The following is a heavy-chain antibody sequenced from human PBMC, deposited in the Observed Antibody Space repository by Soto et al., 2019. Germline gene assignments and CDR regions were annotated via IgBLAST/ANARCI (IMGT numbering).Heavy chain of an antibody. CDR3: ARGPIVLMVYAMKTDYYYYMDV. V-gene: IGHV4-34*01. Sequence: SETLSLTCAVYGGSFSGYYWSWIRQPPGKGLEWIGEINHSGSTNYNPSLKSRVTISVDTSKNQFSLKLSSVTAADTAVYYCARGPIVLMVYAMKTDYYYYMDVWGKGTTVTVSS. D-gene: IGHD2-8*01. J-gene: IGHJ6*03. CDR2: INHSGST. CDR1: GGSFSGYY.